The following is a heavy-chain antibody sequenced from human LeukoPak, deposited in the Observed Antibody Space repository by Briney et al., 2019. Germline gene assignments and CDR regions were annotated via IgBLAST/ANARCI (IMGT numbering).Heavy chain of an antibody. CDR2: ISPDDSEI. D-gene: IGHD1-26*01. Sequence: GESLKISCKGSGYSFANNWIAWVRQMPGRGLEWMGIISPDDSEIRYSPSFRGQVTISADKSTSTAYLQWSRLKASDTAIYYCARHEGSGSYYSYWGQGTLVTVSS. J-gene: IGHJ4*02. CDR3: ARHEGSGSYYSY. V-gene: IGHV5-51*01. CDR1: GYSFANNW.